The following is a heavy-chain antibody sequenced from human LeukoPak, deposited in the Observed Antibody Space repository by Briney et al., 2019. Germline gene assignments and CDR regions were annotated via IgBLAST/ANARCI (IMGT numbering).Heavy chain of an antibody. J-gene: IGHJ4*02. D-gene: IGHD2-21*01. V-gene: IGHV3-23*01. CDR1: GFTFSSYG. Sequence: PGGSLRLSCAASGFTFSSYGMSWVRPAPGKGLEWVSAISGSGGSTYYADSVKGRFTISRDNSKNTLYLQMNSLRAEDTAVYYCAKAPVTTCRGAYCYPFDYWGQGTLVTVSS. CDR3: AKAPVTTCRGAYCYPFDY. CDR2: ISGSGGST.